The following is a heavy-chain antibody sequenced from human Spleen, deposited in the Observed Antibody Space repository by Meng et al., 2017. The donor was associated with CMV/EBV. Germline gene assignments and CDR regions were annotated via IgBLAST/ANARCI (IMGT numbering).Heavy chain of an antibody. CDR3: ARGPYSSSSYYYYYGMDV. D-gene: IGHD6-6*01. Sequence: GGSLRLSCAASEFTFSNYWMHWVRQAPGRGLMWVSRINSDGINTNCADSVKGRFTISRDNSKNTLYLQMNSLRAEDTAVYYCARGPYSSSSYYYYYGMDVWGQGTTVTVSS. CDR2: INSDGINT. CDR1: EFTFSNYW. J-gene: IGHJ6*02. V-gene: IGHV3-74*01.